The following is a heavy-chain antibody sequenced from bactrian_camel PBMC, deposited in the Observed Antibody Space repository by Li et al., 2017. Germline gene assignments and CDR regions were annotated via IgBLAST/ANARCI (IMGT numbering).Heavy chain of an antibody. Sequence: VQLVESGGGLVRPGGSLRLSCAASGYTYSSYCMGWLRQAPGKEREGLAFVFIGGSNPTYADSVEGRFTISRDNAKNTVHLQLNSLKPEDTAMYYCAAYRVGFWDRCSGSLLPADFSYWGKGTQVTVS. J-gene: IGHJ6*01. CDR2: VFIGGSNP. CDR3: AAYRVGFWDRCSGSLLPADFSY. V-gene: IGHV3S42*01. CDR1: GYTYSSYC. D-gene: IGHD5*01.